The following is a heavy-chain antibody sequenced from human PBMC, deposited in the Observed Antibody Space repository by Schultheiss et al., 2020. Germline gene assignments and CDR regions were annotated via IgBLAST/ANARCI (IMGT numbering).Heavy chain of an antibody. CDR1: GFTVSSNY. V-gene: IGHV3-53*05. Sequence: GGSLRLSCAASGFTVSSNYMSWVRQAPGKGLEWVSVIYSGGSTYYADSVKGRFTISRDDSKTSLFLQMNSLRPEDTAVYYCARPRTSSRYDAFDIWGQGTTVTVSS. J-gene: IGHJ3*02. CDR3: ARPRTSSRYDAFDI. D-gene: IGHD6-6*01. CDR2: IYSGGST.